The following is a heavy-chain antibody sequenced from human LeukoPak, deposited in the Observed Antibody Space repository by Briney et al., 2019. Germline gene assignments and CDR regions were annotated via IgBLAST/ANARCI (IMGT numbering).Heavy chain of an antibody. CDR1: GFTFDDYA. CDR2: ISWNSGSI. Sequence: GGSLRLSCAASGFTFDDYAMHWVRQAPGKGLEWVSGISWNSGSIGYADSVKGRFTISRDNAKNSLYLQMNSLRAEDTALYYCAKGSGSYYFDYWGQGTLVTVSS. D-gene: IGHD1-26*01. J-gene: IGHJ4*02. CDR3: AKGSGSYYFDY. V-gene: IGHV3-9*01.